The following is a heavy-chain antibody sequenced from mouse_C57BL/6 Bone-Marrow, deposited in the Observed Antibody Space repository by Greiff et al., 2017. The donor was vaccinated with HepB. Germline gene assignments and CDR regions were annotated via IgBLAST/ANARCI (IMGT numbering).Heavy chain of an antibody. Sequence: VHVKQSGPVLVKPGASVKMSCKASGYTFTDYYMNWVKQSHGKSLEWIGVINPYNGGTSYNQKFKGKATLTVDKSSSTAYMELNSLTSEDSAVYYCARSWDAGGYWGQGTTLTVSS. CDR3: ARSWDAGGY. V-gene: IGHV1-19*01. D-gene: IGHD4-1*01. CDR2: INPYNGGT. CDR1: GYTFTDYY. J-gene: IGHJ2*01.